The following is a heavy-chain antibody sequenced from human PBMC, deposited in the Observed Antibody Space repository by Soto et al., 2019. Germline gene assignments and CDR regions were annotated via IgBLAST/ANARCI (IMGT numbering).Heavy chain of an antibody. J-gene: IGHJ6*02. CDR3: ARRSYSYGQRGLVVLRYYYYGMDV. CDR2: IIPIFGTA. Sequence: ASVKVSCKASGGTFSSYAISWVRQAPGQGLEWMGGIIPIFGTANYAQKFQGRVTITADESTSTAYMELSSLRSEDTAVYYCARRSYSYGQRGLVVLRYYYYGMDVWGQGTTVTVSS. D-gene: IGHD5-18*01. CDR1: GGTFSSYA. V-gene: IGHV1-69*13.